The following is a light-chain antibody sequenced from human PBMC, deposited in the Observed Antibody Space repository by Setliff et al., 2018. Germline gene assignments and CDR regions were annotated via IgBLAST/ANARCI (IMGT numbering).Light chain of an antibody. CDR1: SRDVGSSTF. J-gene: IGLJ1*01. V-gene: IGLV2-8*01. CDR3: SSYAGTNNPYV. Sequence: QSALTQPPSASGSPGQSLIISCTGTSRDVGSSTFVSWYQQHPGKAPKLLIYEISKRPSGVPDRFSGSKPGNTASLTVSGLQAEDEADYYCSSYAGTNNPYVFGSGTKVTVL. CDR2: EIS.